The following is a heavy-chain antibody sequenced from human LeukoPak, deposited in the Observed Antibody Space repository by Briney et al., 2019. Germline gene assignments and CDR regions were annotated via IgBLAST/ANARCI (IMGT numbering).Heavy chain of an antibody. V-gene: IGHV4-4*07. Sequence: PSETLSLTCTVTGGSISSYYWSWIRQPAGKGLEWIGRIYTSESTNYNPSLKSRVTMSVDTSKNQFSLKLSSVTAADTAVYCCARNYYDSSGYYGIDAFDIWGQGTMVTVSS. CDR2: IYTSEST. CDR3: ARNYYDSSGYYGIDAFDI. CDR1: GGSISSYY. J-gene: IGHJ3*02. D-gene: IGHD3-22*01.